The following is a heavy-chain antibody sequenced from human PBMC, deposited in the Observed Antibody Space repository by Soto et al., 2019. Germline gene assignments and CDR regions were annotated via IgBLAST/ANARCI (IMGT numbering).Heavy chain of an antibody. CDR2: IRSKANSYAT. V-gene: IGHV3-73*01. D-gene: IGHD3-3*01. Sequence: SCRVSEGNSIGSARRRVSQNTGKGLEWVGRIRSKANSYATAYAASVKGRFTISRDDSKNTAYLQMNSLKTEDTAVYYCTRSGFGVVTTYRYYYYGMDVWGQGTTVTVSS. CDR1: EGNSIGSA. CDR3: TRSGFGVVTTYRYYYYGMDV. J-gene: IGHJ6*02.